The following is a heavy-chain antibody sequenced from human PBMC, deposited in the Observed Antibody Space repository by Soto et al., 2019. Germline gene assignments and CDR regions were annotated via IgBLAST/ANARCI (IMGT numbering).Heavy chain of an antibody. CDR3: ARHIVSGWWRGIFDY. CDR1: GGSISSYY. D-gene: IGHD6-19*01. J-gene: IGHJ4*02. V-gene: IGHV4-59*08. CDR2: IYYSGST. Sequence: SETLSLTCTVSGGSISSYYWSWIRQPPGKGLEWIGYIYYSGSTNYNPSLKSRVTISVDTSKNQFSLKLSSVTAADTAVYYCARHIVSGWWRGIFDYWGQGTLVTVSS.